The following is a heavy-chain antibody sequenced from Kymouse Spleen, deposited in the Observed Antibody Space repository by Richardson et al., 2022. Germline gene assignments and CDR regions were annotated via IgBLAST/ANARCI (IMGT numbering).Heavy chain of an antibody. CDR3: ARDSDILTGYYDY. CDR2: IWYDGSNK. V-gene: IGHV3-33*01. J-gene: IGHJ4*02. D-gene: IGHD3-9*01. Sequence: QVQLVESGGGVVQPGRSLRLSCAASGFTFSSYGMHWVRQAPGKGLEWVAVIWYDGSNKYYADSVKGRFTISRDNSKNTLYLQMNSLRAEDTAVYYCARDSDILTGYYDYWGQGTLVTVSS. CDR1: GFTFSSYG.